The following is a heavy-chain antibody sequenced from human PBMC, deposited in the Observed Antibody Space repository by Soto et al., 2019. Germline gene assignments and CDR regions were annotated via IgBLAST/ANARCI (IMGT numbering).Heavy chain of an antibody. D-gene: IGHD5-12*01. CDR2: ISAYNGNT. Sequence: QVQLVQSGAEVKKPGASVKVSCKASGYTFTSYGISWVRQAPGQGLEWMGWISAYNGNTNYAQKLQGRVTMTTDTTKSTDYMELRSLRSDDTAVYYCARVTSGYGFYFDYWGQGTLVTVSS. CDR3: ARVTSGYGFYFDY. CDR1: GYTFTSYG. V-gene: IGHV1-18*01. J-gene: IGHJ4*02.